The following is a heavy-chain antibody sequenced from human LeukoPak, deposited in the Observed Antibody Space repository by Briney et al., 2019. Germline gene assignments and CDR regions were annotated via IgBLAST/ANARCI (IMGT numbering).Heavy chain of an antibody. CDR3: AKDTSGYDRGYFDY. CDR2: INWNGGST. V-gene: IGHV3-20*04. Sequence: PGGSLRLSCAASGFTFDDYGMSWVRQAPGKGLEWVSGINWNGGSTGYADPVKGRFTISRDNAKNSLYLQMNSLRAEDTALYYCAKDTSGYDRGYFDYWGQGTLVTVSS. CDR1: GFTFDDYG. J-gene: IGHJ4*02. D-gene: IGHD5-12*01.